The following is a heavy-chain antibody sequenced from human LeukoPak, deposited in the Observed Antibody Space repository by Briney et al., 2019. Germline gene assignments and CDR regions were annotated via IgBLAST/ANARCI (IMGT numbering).Heavy chain of an antibody. J-gene: IGHJ6*02. CDR1: GYTFTSYD. D-gene: IGHD6-19*01. CDR3: ARGGSSGWYFLYYYYYGMDV. CDR2: MNPNSGNT. Sequence: ASVKVSCKASGYTFTSYDINWVRQATGQGLEWMGWMNPNSGNTGYAQKFQGRVTMTRNTSISTAYMVLSSLRSEDTAVYYCARGGSSGWYFLYYYYYGMDVWGQGTTVTVSS. V-gene: IGHV1-8*01.